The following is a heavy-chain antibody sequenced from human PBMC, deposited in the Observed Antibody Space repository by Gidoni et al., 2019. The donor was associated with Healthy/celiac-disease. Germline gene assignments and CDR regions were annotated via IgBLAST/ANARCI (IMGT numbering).Heavy chain of an antibody. Sequence: QVQLVESGGGVVQPGRSLRLSCAASGFTFSRYHMHWVRQAPGKGLVWVAVISYDVSNKYYADSVKGLFTISRDNSKNTLYLQMNSLRAEDTAVYYCARVLYGGNYDYYYYYGMDVWGQGTTVTVSS. CDR2: ISYDVSNK. V-gene: IGHV3-30-3*01. CDR1: GFTFSRYH. D-gene: IGHD4-17*01. J-gene: IGHJ6*02. CDR3: ARVLYGGNYDYYYYYGMDV.